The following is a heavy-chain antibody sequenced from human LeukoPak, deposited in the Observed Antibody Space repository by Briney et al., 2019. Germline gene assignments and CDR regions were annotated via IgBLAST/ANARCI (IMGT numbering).Heavy chain of an antibody. CDR1: GFTFSSYT. D-gene: IGHD6-25*01. V-gene: IGHV3-21*01. CDR3: ARGTIAAADLEFDY. Sequence: GGSLRLSCAASGFTFSSYTMNWVRQAPGKGLEWVSSISSSSNYIYYGDSVKGRFTISRDNARNSLFLQMNSLRVEDTAVYYCARGTIAAADLEFDYWGQGTLVTVSS. CDR2: ISSSSNYI. J-gene: IGHJ4*02.